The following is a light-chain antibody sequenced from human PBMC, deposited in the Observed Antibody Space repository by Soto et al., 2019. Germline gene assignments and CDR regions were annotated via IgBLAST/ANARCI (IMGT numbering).Light chain of an antibody. CDR2: HAS. V-gene: IGKV1-5*01. J-gene: IGKJ1*01. Sequence: DIQITQSPSTLFASIGDKITITCRSSQTINNWLAWYQQKPGKAPNLLIYHASNLETGVPSRFSGSAFWTEFTLSMIILQRKDLANFFFQHQQCYPFTFGKGTKVDI. CDR1: QTINNW. CDR3: QHQQCYPFT.